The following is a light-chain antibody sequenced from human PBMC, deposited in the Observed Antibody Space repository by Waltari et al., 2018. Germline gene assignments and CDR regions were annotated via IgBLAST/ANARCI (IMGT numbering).Light chain of an antibody. CDR3: QQTYIAPYT. V-gene: IGKV1-39*01. CDR2: AAS. Sequence: DIQMTRSPSSLSAYVGDRVTITCRASQTISIYLNWFQQKSGNAPKLLIYAASSLQSGVPSRFSGSGSGTDFTLTISSLQPEDFATYYCQQTYIAPYTFGQGTKLEI. CDR1: QTISIY. J-gene: IGKJ2*01.